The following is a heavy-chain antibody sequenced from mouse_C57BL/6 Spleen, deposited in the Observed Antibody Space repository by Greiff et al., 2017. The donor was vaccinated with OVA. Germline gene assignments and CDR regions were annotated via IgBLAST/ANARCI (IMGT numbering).Heavy chain of an antibody. CDR2: IDPETGGT. D-gene: IGHD1-1*01. V-gene: IGHV1-15*01. Sequence: VQLQQSGAELVRPGASVTLSCKASGYTFTDYEMHWVKQTPVHGLEWIGAIDPETGGTAYNQKFKGKAILTADKSSSTAYMELRSLTSEDSAVYYCTRVGRGGYYAMDYWGQGTSVTVSS. CDR1: GYTFTDYE. CDR3: TRVGRGGYYAMDY. J-gene: IGHJ4*01.